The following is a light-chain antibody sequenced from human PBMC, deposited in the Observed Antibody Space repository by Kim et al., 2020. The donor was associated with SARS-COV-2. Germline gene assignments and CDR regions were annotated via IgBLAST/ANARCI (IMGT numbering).Light chain of an antibody. V-gene: IGLV4-69*01. CDR3: QTWGPGIRV. CDR1: SGYPQYA. J-gene: IGLJ3*02. Sequence: VTLTLSSGYPQYAHAWPQQQPEKGPRFFMGLYRDGSPTKGDGIPDRFSGSISGAWRYPPISGLQSDGGADYYCQTWGPGIRVFGGGTKLTVL. CDR2: LYRDGSP.